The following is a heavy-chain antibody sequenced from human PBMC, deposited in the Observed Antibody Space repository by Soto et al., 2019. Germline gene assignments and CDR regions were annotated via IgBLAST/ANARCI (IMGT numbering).Heavy chain of an antibody. D-gene: IGHD5-12*01. CDR2: INHSGST. CDR3: ARGHRRDGYNYGY. Sequence: QVQLQQWGAGLLKPSETLSLTCAVYGGSFSGYYWSWIRQPPGKGLEWIGEINHSGSTNYNPSLKSRVXXSXDXYKNQFSLELSSVTAADTAVYYCARGHRRDGYNYGYWGQGTLVTVSS. V-gene: IGHV4-34*01. CDR1: GGSFSGYY. J-gene: IGHJ4*02.